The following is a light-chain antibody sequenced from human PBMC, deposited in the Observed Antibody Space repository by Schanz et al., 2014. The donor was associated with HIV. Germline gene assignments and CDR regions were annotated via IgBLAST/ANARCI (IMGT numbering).Light chain of an antibody. CDR3: QQYSDWPPST. CDR2: GAS. CDR1: PRLSSSY. Sequence: EIVLTQSPGSLSLSPGGRATLSCGASPRLSSSYLAWYQQKRDQPPRLLIFGASTRATGIPVRFSGRGSGTEFTLTISGLQSEDFALYYCQQYSDWPPSTFGQGTKVEIK. V-gene: IGKV3-15*01. J-gene: IGKJ2*01.